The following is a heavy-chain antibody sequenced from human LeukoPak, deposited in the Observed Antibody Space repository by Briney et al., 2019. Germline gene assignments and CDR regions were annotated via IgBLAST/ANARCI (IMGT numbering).Heavy chain of an antibody. V-gene: IGHV3-30*18. D-gene: IGHD3-10*01. J-gene: IGHJ6*04. Sequence: GGSLRLSCAASGFTFSSYGMHWVRQAPGKGLEWVAVISYDGSNKYYADSVKGRFTISRDNSKNTLYLQMNSLRAEDTAVYYCAKDLVWFGELLYSSPVYYGMDVWGKGTTVTVSS. CDR1: GFTFSSYG. CDR2: ISYDGSNK. CDR3: AKDLVWFGELLYSSPVYYGMDV.